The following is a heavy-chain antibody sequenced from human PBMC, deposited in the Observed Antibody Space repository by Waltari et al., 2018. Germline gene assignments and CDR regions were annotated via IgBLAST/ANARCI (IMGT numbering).Heavy chain of an antibody. CDR2: IYYSGST. V-gene: IGHV4-59*01. D-gene: IGHD1-20*01. Sequence: QVQLQESGPGLVKPSETLSLTCTVSGGSISSYYWSWIRQPPGKGLEWIGYIYYSGSTNYNPSLNSRVTISVDTSKNQFSLKLSSVTAADTAVYYCARAGRISGFFDYWGQGTLVTVSS. J-gene: IGHJ4*02. CDR1: GGSISSYY. CDR3: ARAGRISGFFDY.